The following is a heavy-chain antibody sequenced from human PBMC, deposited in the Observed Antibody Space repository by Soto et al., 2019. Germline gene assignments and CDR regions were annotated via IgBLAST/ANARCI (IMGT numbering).Heavy chain of an antibody. Sequence: PGGSLRLSCSASGFTFDSFDMHWVRQAPGKGLEYISGISTNGGTTYYVDSVKGRFTISRDNSKNTLYLQMNSLRFGDTAVYFCVRKEGYCGGGSCYYQSWGQGTLLTVSS. D-gene: IGHD2-15*01. CDR2: ISTNGGTT. V-gene: IGHV3-64D*08. CDR3: VRKEGYCGGGSCYYQS. CDR1: GFTFDSFD. J-gene: IGHJ5*02.